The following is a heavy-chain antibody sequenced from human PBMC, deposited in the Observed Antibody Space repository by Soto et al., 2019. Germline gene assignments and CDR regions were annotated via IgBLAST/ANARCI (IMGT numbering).Heavy chain of an antibody. J-gene: IGHJ5*02. V-gene: IGHV3-66*01. CDR2: IYSGGST. Sequence: GGSLRLSCAASGFTVSSNYMSWVRQAPGKGLEWVSVIYSGGSTYYADSVKGRFTISRDNSKNTLYLQMNSLRAEDTAVYYCARELYDYIWWSYRYRRFDPWGQGTLVTVSS. D-gene: IGHD3-16*02. CDR3: ARELYDYIWWSYRYRRFDP. CDR1: GFTVSSNY.